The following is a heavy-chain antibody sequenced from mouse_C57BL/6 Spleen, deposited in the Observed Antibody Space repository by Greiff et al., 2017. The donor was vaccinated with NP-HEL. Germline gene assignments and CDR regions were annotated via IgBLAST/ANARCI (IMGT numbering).Heavy chain of an antibody. J-gene: IGHJ3*01. D-gene: IGHD2-4*01. CDR2: IYPRSGNT. Sequence: SGAELARPGASVKLSCKASGYTFTSYGISWVKQRTGQGLEWIGEIYPRSGNTYYNEKFKGKATLTADKSSSTAYMELRSLTSEDSAVYFCARLGYDYDEKFAYWGQGTLVTVSA. CDR1: GYTFTSYG. CDR3: ARLGYDYDEKFAY. V-gene: IGHV1-81*01.